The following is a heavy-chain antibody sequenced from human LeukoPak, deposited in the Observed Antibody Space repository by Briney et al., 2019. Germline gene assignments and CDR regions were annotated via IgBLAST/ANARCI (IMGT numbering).Heavy chain of an antibody. V-gene: IGHV4-59*01. Sequence: SETLSLTCTVSGASISSYYWSWIRQPPGKGLEWIGYIYYSGRTNHDPSLKSRVTISGDTSKNQFSLSLSSVTAADTAVYYCARWSSFYGMDVWGQGTTVTVSS. J-gene: IGHJ6*02. D-gene: IGHD6-19*01. CDR2: IYYSGRT. CDR3: ARWSSFYGMDV. CDR1: GASISSYY.